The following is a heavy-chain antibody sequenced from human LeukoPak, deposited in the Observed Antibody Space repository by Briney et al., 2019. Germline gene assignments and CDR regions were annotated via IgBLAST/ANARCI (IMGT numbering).Heavy chain of an antibody. CDR2: IYYSGNT. D-gene: IGHD4-17*01. CDR1: GGSIISNDYY. J-gene: IGHJ4*02. V-gene: IGHV4-30-4*01. Sequence: SQTLSLTCTVSGGSIISNDYYWSWIRQPPGKGLEWIGYIYYSGNTYYNPSLKSRVTISVDTSKNQFSLKLSSVTAADTAVYYCARDRYGDYFVDYWGQGTLVTVSS. CDR3: ARDRYGDYFVDY.